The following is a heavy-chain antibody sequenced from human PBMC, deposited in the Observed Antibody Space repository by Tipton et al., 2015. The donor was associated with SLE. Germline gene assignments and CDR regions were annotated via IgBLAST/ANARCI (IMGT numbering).Heavy chain of an antibody. V-gene: IGHV4-38-2*02. Sequence: TLSLTCAVSGYSITSGDYWGWIRQPPGKGLEWVGSLYHRGSTYYNPSLKSRVTISADTSKNQFSLKLSSVTAADTAVYYCARDGGSSWSLDAFDTWGQGTMVTVSS. D-gene: IGHD6-13*01. J-gene: IGHJ3*02. CDR2: LYHRGST. CDR3: ARDGGSSWSLDAFDT. CDR1: GYSITSGDY.